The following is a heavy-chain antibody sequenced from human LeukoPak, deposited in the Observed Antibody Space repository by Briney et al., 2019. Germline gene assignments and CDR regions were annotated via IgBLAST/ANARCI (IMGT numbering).Heavy chain of an antibody. Sequence: SETLSLTCTVSGGSISSYYWSWIRQPAGKGLEWIGRIYTSGSTNYNPSLKSRVTMSVDTSKNQFSLKLGSVTAADTAVYYCARVGYSSSWYVGSFDYWGQGTLVTVSS. CDR2: IYTSGST. D-gene: IGHD6-13*01. CDR1: GGSISSYY. V-gene: IGHV4-4*07. J-gene: IGHJ4*02. CDR3: ARVGYSSSWYVGSFDY.